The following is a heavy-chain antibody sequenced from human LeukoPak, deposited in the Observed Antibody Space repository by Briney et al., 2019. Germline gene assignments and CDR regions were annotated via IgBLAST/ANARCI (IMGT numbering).Heavy chain of an antibody. CDR2: ISNSGSA. CDR1: GVSIRSSY. D-gene: IGHD3-3*01. CDR3: ARAQYDGFSSGYSGGFYYMDV. V-gene: IGHV4-59*01. J-gene: IGHJ6*03. Sequence: SETLSLTCTVSGVSIRSSYWSWIRQPPGQGLEWIGYISNSGSANYNASLRGRVSISVGMSNNKIFLDLTSVTAADRAVYYCARAQYDGFSSGYSGGFYYMDVWGKGTTVSVSS.